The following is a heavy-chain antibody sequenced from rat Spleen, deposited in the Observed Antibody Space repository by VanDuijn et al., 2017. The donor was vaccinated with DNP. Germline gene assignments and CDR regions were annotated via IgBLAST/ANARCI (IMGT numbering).Heavy chain of an antibody. V-gene: IGHV5-7*01. CDR3: ARHRTIMPYYYAMDA. D-gene: IGHD1-12*01. Sequence: EVLLVESDGGLVQPGRSLKLSCAVSGFTFSDYYMAWVRQAPAKGLEWVATISYDGSDTYYRDSVKGRFTMSRDNAKSTLYLQMDSLRSEDTATYYCARHRTIMPYYYAMDAWGPGTMVTVSS. CDR2: ISYDGSDT. CDR1: GFTFSDYY. J-gene: IGHJ1*01.